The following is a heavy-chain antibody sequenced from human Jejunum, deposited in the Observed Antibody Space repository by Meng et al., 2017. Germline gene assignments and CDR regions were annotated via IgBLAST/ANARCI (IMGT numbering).Heavy chain of an antibody. CDR1: GFTFSDTV. Sequence: GGSLRLSCAASGFTFSDTVMSWVRQVPGKGLEWVSVISGGGDIAFHADSVKGRFTVSRDNSKNTLFLQMNSLRAEDTAVYYCGKDSSYWGQGTLVTVSS. J-gene: IGHJ4*02. V-gene: IGHV3-23*01. CDR3: GKDSSY. CDR2: ISGGGDIA. D-gene: IGHD3-16*01.